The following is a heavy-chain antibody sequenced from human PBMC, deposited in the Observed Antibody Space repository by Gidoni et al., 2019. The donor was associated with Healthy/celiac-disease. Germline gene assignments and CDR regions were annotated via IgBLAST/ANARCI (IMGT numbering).Heavy chain of an antibody. Sequence: EVQLLESGGGLVQPGGSLRLSCAASGFTFSSYAMSWVRQAPGKGLEWVSAISGSGGSTYYADSVKGRFTISRDNSKNTLYLQMNSLRAEDTAVYYCAKGAVVVVAATLYYFDYWGQGTLVTVSS. J-gene: IGHJ4*02. V-gene: IGHV3-23*01. CDR3: AKGAVVVVAATLYYFDY. CDR2: ISGSGGST. D-gene: IGHD2-15*01. CDR1: GFTFSSYA.